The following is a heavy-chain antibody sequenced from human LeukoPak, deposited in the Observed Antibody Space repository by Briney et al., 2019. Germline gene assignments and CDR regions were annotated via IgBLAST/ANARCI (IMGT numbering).Heavy chain of an antibody. CDR2: ISNDGSNK. CDR3: ARDRAVVTGSYYFDY. Sequence: GGSLRLSCGASGFTFSSYAMHWVRQAPGKGLEWVAVISNDGSNKYYADSVKGRFTISRDNSKNTLYLQMNSLRAEDTAVYYCARDRAVVTGSYYFDYWGQGTLVTVSS. CDR1: GFTFSSYA. J-gene: IGHJ4*02. D-gene: IGHD3-22*01. V-gene: IGHV3-30-3*01.